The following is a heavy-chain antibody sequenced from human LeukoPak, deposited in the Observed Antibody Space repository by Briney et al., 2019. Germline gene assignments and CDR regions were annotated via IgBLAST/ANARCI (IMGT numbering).Heavy chain of an antibody. CDR3: AKDYDDHNPYYFDY. CDR2: IGGSGGST. J-gene: IGHJ4*02. Sequence: GGSLRLSCASTGFTFSSYAMSWVRQAPGKGLEWVSAIGGSGGSTYYADSVKGRFTISRDNSKNTLYLQMNSLRAVDTAVYYCAKDYDDHNPYYFDYWGQGTLVTVSS. D-gene: IGHD4-17*01. CDR1: GFTFSSYA. V-gene: IGHV3-23*01.